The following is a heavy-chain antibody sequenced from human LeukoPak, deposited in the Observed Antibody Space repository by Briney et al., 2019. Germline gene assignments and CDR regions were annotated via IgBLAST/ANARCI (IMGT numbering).Heavy chain of an antibody. CDR2: ISTNGGST. CDR1: GFTFSSYA. J-gene: IGHJ4*02. CDR3: AKASSNYFYYFEY. D-gene: IGHD2/OR15-2a*01. V-gene: IGHV3-64*01. Sequence: PGGSLRLSCAASGFTFSSYAMYWVRQAPGKGLEYVSAISTNGGSTYYANSVKGRFTISRDNSKNTLYLQTNTLRDEDTAVYYCAKASSNYFYYFEYWGQGTLVTVSS.